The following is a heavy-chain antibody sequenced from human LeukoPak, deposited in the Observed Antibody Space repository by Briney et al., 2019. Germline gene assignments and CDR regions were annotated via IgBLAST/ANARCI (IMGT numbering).Heavy chain of an antibody. V-gene: IGHV1-24*01. CDR3: ATAPGRQWLVLPLDY. Sequence: GASVKVSCKVSGYTLTELSMHWVRQAPGKGLEWMGGFDPEDGETTYAQKFQGRVTMTEDTSTDTAYMELSSLRSEDTAVYYCATAPGRQWLVLPLDYWGQGTLVTVSS. CDR2: FDPEDGET. J-gene: IGHJ4*02. D-gene: IGHD6-19*01. CDR1: GYTLTELS.